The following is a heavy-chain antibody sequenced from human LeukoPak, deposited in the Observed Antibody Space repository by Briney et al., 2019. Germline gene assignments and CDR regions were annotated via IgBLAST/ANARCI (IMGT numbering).Heavy chain of an antibody. D-gene: IGHD2-2*01. Sequence: KASETLSLTCTVSGASISSSSYYWGWIRQPPGKGLEWIGSIYYGGSTYYNPSLKSRVTISVDTSKNQFSLKVNSVTAADTAVYYCARDAGHQLSRRNYYAMDVWGQGTTVTVSS. CDR1: GASISSSSYY. CDR2: IYYGGST. V-gene: IGHV4-39*07. J-gene: IGHJ6*02. CDR3: ARDAGHQLSRRNYYAMDV.